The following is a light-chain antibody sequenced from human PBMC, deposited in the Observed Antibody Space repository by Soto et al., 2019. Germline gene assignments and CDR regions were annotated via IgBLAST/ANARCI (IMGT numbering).Light chain of an antibody. CDR1: SSDVGGYNY. V-gene: IGLV2-14*01. CDR2: EGS. Sequence: QSALTQPASVSGSPGQSITISCTGTSSDVGGYNYVSWYQQHPGKAPKLIIFEGSDRPSGISHRFSGSRSGNTASLTISGLQSDDEAEYSCSTYINSSTRFGGGPKLTVL. J-gene: IGLJ2*01. CDR3: STYINSSTR.